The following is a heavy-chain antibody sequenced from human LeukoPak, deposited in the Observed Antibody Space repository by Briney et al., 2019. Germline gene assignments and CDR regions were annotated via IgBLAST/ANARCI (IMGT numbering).Heavy chain of an antibody. D-gene: IGHD1-26*01. CDR3: LTIVETTIDAFDI. Sequence: GGSLRLSCAASGFTFRKYWLHWVRQAPGKGLVWVSRINPDDESTSYADSVKGRFTISRDDAKSTLYLQMNSLRAEDTAVYYCLTIVETTIDAFDIWGQGTMVTVSS. V-gene: IGHV3-74*01. CDR1: GFTFRKYW. CDR2: INPDDEST. J-gene: IGHJ3*02.